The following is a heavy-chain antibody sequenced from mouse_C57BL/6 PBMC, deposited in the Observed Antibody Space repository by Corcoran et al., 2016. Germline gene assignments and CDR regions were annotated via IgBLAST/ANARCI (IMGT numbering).Heavy chain of an antibody. CDR2: INTYSGVP. V-gene: IGHV9-3*01. Sequence: QIQLVQSGPELKKPGETVKISCKASGYTFTTYGMSWVKQAPGKGLKWMGWINTYSGVPTYADDFKGRFAFSLETSASTAYLQSNNRKNEDTATYFCARGGNYSKGYFDVWGTGTTVTVSS. J-gene: IGHJ1*03. CDR3: ARGGNYSKGYFDV. CDR1: GYTFTTYG. D-gene: IGHD2-5*01.